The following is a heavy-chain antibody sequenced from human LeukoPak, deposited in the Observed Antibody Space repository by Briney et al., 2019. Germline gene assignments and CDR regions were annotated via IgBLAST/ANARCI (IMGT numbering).Heavy chain of an antibody. D-gene: IGHD3-16*01. J-gene: IGHJ5*02. CDR3: VRDLYGGDDH. Sequence: GGSLRLFCAASGFTFSSFWMNWVRQAPGKGLEWVANIKQDGSEIHSVGSVRGRFTISRDDGKDSLYLQMNSMRAEDTAVYYCVRDLYGGDDHWGQGTLVTVSS. CDR2: IKQDGSEI. CDR1: GFTFSSFW. V-gene: IGHV3-7*04.